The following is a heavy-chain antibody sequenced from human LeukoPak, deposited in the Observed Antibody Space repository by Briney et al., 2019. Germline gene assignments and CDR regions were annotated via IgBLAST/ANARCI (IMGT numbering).Heavy chain of an antibody. CDR2: ISWNSGSI. D-gene: IGHD6-19*01. V-gene: IGHV3-9*01. J-gene: IGHJ3*02. CDR3: AKDIGSSGWADAFDI. CDR1: GFTFDDYA. Sequence: GGSLRLSCAASGFTFDDYAMHWVRQAPGKGLEWVSGISWNSGSIGYADSVKGRFTISRDNAKSSLYLQMNSLRAEDTALYYCAKDIGSSGWADAFDIWGQGTMVTVSS.